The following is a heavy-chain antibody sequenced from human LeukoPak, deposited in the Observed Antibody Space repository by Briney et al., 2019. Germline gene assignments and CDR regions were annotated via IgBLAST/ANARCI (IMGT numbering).Heavy chain of an antibody. V-gene: IGHV3-21*01. CDR1: GFTFSSYA. J-gene: IGHJ4*02. Sequence: PGGSLRLSCAASGFTFSSYAMNWVRQAPGKGLEWVSSISSSSSYIYYADSVKGRFTISRDNAKNSLYLQMNSLRAEDTAVYYCARAPGEMATYFDYWGQGTLVTVSS. D-gene: IGHD5-24*01. CDR2: ISSSSSYI. CDR3: ARAPGEMATYFDY.